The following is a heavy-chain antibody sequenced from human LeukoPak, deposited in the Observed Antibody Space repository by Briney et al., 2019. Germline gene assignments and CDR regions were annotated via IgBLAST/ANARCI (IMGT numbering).Heavy chain of an antibody. CDR1: TFTFTPGW. Sequence: PGGSLRLSCEASTFTFTPGWMSWVRQAPGKGLEWVAMMKRDGGEKHYVDSVRGSFTISRDNAKNSLYLQMDSLRDEDTAVYYCASLDTAHPSGVHWGQGTLVTVSS. CDR3: ASLDTAHPSGVH. V-gene: IGHV3-7*01. D-gene: IGHD5-18*01. CDR2: MKRDGGEK. J-gene: IGHJ4*02.